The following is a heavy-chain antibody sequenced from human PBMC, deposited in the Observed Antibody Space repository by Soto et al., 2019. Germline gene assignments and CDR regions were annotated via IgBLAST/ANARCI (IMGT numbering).Heavy chain of an antibody. CDR1: GYTFTSYG. CDR3: AKNGQPPYYYYGMDV. V-gene: IGHV1-18*01. J-gene: IGHJ6*02. D-gene: IGHD2-8*01. CDR2: ISAYNGNT. Sequence: ASVKVSCKASGYTFTSYGISWVRQAPGQGLEWMGWISAYNGNTNYAQKLQGRVTMTTDTSTSTAYMELRSLTSDDTAKYYCAKNGQPPYYYYGMDVWGQGTTVTVSS.